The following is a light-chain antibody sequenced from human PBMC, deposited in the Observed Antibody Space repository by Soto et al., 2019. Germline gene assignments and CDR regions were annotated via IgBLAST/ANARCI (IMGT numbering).Light chain of an antibody. Sequence: EIVLTQSPATVSLSPGERATLSCRASQSVSSYLAWYQQKPGQAPRLLIYDASNRATGIPARFNGSGSGTDFTLTISSLEPEDFAVYYCQQRSNWPYTFGQGTKLEIK. CDR2: DAS. CDR1: QSVSSY. CDR3: QQRSNWPYT. V-gene: IGKV3-11*01. J-gene: IGKJ2*01.